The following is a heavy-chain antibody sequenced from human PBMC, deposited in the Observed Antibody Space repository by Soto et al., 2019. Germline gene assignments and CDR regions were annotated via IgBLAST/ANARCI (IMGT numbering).Heavy chain of an antibody. V-gene: IGHV3-33*08. J-gene: IGHJ4*02. CDR2: TYYDGSNK. CDR1: GFTFSTDS. D-gene: IGHD6-13*01. CDR3: ARSQYSSSWYPFDY. Sequence: AGGSLRLSCVASGFTFSTDSMNWVRQAPGKGLEWVAVTYYDGSNKYYADSVKGRFTISRDNSKNTLYLQMNSLRAEDTAVYYCARSQYSSSWYPFDYWGQGTLVTVSS.